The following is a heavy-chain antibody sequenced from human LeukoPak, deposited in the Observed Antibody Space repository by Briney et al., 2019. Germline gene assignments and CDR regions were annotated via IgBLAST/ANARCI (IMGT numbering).Heavy chain of an antibody. V-gene: IGHV3-30*18. CDR2: ISYDGSNR. D-gene: IGHD4-17*01. J-gene: IGHJ2*01. Sequence: GGSLRLSCAASGFSFSYYDMHWVRQAPGKGLEWVAGISYDGSNRYSADSVKDRFTISRDNSNNTLFLQMNSLRTEDTAVYYCTKTEGYYGDFVWYFAFWGRGTLVSVSS. CDR1: GFSFSYYD. CDR3: TKTEGYYGDFVWYFAF.